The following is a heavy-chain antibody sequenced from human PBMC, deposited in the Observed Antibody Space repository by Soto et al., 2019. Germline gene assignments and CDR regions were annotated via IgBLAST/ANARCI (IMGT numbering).Heavy chain of an antibody. CDR1: GGSFSGYY. J-gene: IGHJ4*02. V-gene: IGHV4-34*01. Sequence: SETLSLTCAVYGGSFSGYYWSWIRQPPGKGLEWIGEINHSGSTNYNPSLKSRVTISVDTSKNQFSLKLSSVTAADTAVYYCVRHYISPEISTFDYWGLGTLVTVSS. CDR2: INHSGST. D-gene: IGHD3-3*02. CDR3: VRHYISPEISTFDY.